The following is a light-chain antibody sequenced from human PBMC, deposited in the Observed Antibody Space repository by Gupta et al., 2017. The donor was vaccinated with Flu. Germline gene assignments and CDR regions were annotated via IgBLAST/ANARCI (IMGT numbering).Light chain of an antibody. CDR1: KRVSSSY. J-gene: IGKJ4*01. CDR3: QQYGSTPLT. Sequence: GTLLLSPGENAIPTCRGSKRVSSSYLAWYQQKPGQAPRLLIYGASSRETGIPERFSGSGSGTDFTLTISRLEPEDFAVYYCQQYGSTPLTFGGGTKVEIK. V-gene: IGKV3-20*01. CDR2: GAS.